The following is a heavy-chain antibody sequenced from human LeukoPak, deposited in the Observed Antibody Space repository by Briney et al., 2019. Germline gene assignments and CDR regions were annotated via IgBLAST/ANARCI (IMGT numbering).Heavy chain of an antibody. Sequence: PGGSLRLSCAASGFTFSSYSMNWVRQAPGKGLEWVSYMSSSGSTISYADSVKGRFTISRDNAKNSLYLQMNSLRAEDTAVYYCAREMTGYSSSAIDYWGQGALATVSS. D-gene: IGHD6-13*01. CDR1: GFTFSSYS. V-gene: IGHV3-48*01. CDR2: MSSSGSTI. J-gene: IGHJ4*02. CDR3: AREMTGYSSSAIDY.